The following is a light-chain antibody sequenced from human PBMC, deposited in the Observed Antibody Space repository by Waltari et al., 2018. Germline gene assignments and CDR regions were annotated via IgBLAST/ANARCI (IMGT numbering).Light chain of an antibody. CDR2: AAS. V-gene: IGKV1-39*01. CDR3: QQSYSTPYT. Sequence: DIQMTQSPSSLSASVGHSVYITCRASQSLSSYLNWYQQKPGKAPKLLIYAASSLQSGVPSRFSCSGSGTEFTLTISSLQPEDFATYYCQQSYSTPYTFGQGTKLEIK. J-gene: IGKJ2*01. CDR1: QSLSSY.